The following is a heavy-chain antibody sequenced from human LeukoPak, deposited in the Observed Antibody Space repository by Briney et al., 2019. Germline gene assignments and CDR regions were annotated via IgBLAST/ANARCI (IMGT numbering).Heavy chain of an antibody. J-gene: IGHJ3*02. Sequence: GGSLRLSCVAPGVTLSSTYTSWVRQAPGKGLEWVSVIYSGGSTSYSDSVKGRFTISRDNSKNTLYLQMNSLRAEDTAVYYCARGRHMSGSYWGALTIGGADYAFDIWGQGTMVTVSS. CDR2: IYSGGST. D-gene: IGHD1-26*01. CDR3: ARGRHMSGSYWGALTIGGADYAFDI. CDR1: GVTLSSTY. V-gene: IGHV3-66*01.